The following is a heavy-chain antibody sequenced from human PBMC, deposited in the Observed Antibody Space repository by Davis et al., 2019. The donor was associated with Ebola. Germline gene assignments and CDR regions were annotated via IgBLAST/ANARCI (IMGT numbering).Heavy chain of an antibody. CDR1: GFTFSTFT. CDR3: ARDLNRGIADY. CDR2: ISADGNTK. Sequence: GESLKISCAASGFTFSTFTMHWVRQAPGKGLEWVTVISADGNTKKYADTVTGRFTISRDNSKDTLYLQVDSLRAEDTAVYYCARDLNRGIADYWGQGTLVTVSS. D-gene: IGHD6-13*01. V-gene: IGHV3-30*04. J-gene: IGHJ4*02.